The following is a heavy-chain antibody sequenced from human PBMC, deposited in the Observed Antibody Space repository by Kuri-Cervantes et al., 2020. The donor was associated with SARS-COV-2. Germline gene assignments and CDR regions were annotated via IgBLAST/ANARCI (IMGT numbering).Heavy chain of an antibody. D-gene: IGHD3-10*01. CDR3: VKGSAASRPYYFDS. Sequence: GGSLRLSCAPSGITFSSYAMSWVRQAPGKGLEWVSAITDDGGSTYHADSVKGRFTISRDNSKTTLFLRMNSLRAEDTAVYHCVKGSAASRPYYFDSWGQGTLVTVSS. CDR2: ITDDGGST. CDR1: GITFSSYA. J-gene: IGHJ4*02. V-gene: IGHV3-23*01.